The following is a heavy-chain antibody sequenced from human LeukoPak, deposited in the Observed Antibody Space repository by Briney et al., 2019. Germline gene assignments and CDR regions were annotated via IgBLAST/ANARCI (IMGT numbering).Heavy chain of an antibody. J-gene: IGHJ3*02. CDR2: IIPILGIA. D-gene: IGHD6-6*01. CDR3: ARDKGLAPHHDAFDI. V-gene: IGHV1-69*04. CDR1: GGTFSSYT. Sequence: SVKVSCTASGGTFSSYTISWVRQAPGQGLEWMGRIIPILGIANYAQKFQGRVTITADKSTSTAYMELSSLRSEDTAVYYCARDKGLAPHHDAFDIWGQGTMVTVSS.